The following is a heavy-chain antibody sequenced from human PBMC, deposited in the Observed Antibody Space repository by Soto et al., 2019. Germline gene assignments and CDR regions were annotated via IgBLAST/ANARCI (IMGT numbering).Heavy chain of an antibody. CDR3: ARGRSANGTV. D-gene: IGHD2-15*01. Sequence: QVTLVQSGAAVTKPGSSMRVSCKSSGNTFGSHASIWGRQAPGQGLEWMGRIIPALDITTYAQKFQGRVKFTADKSTTTAYMELSSLRPDDTAISYCARGRSANGTVWGQGTLIPVSS. J-gene: IGHJ4*02. CDR1: GNTFGSHA. CDR2: IIPALDIT. V-gene: IGHV1-69*02.